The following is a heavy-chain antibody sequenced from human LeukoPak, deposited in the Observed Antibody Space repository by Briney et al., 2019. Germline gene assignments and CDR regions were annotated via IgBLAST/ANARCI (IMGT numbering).Heavy chain of an antibody. Sequence: SETLSLTCTVSGGSISSGDYYWSWIRQPPGKGLEWIGYIYYSGSTYYNPSLKSRVTISVDTSKNQSSLKLSSVTAADTAVYYCARDLRITMVRGKSPREDYWGQGTLVTVSS. CDR2: IYYSGST. CDR3: ARDLRITMVRGKSPREDY. CDR1: GGSISSGDYY. J-gene: IGHJ4*02. V-gene: IGHV4-30-4*01. D-gene: IGHD3-10*01.